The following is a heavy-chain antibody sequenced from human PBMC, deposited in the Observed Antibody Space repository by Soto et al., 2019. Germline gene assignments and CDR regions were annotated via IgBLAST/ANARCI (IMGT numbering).Heavy chain of an antibody. CDR1: GFTFSRFA. J-gene: IGHJ4*02. V-gene: IGHV3-30-3*01. Sequence: LRLSCVGSGFTFSRFAIHWVRQAPGEGLEWVAVISRDGSSKYYGDSVKGRFTVSRDNPNNTVYLSMTGLRPDDTAVFYCARSRNGAVPDSINFWGQGTLVTVSS. D-gene: IGHD2-8*01. CDR2: ISRDGSSK. CDR3: ARSRNGAVPDSINF.